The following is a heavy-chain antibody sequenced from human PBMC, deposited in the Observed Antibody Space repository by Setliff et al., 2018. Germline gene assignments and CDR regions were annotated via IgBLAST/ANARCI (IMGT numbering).Heavy chain of an antibody. J-gene: IGHJ6*03. V-gene: IGHV3-11*04. CDR1: GFTFSDYY. Sequence: PGGSLRLSCAASGFTFSDYYMTWIRQAPGKGLEWVSYISRGGNTIYYADSVKGRFTISRDNARDSLFLQMSSLRAEDTAVYYCARDPNSGSYWNYYYCMDVWGKGTTVTVSS. CDR3: ARDPNSGSYWNYYYCMDV. CDR2: ISRGGNTI. D-gene: IGHD1-26*01.